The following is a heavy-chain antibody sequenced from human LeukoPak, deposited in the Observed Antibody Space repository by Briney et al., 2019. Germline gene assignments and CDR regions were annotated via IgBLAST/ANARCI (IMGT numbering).Heavy chain of an antibody. Sequence: ASVKVSCKASGYTFTSYDINWVRQATGQGLEWMGWMNPNSGNTGYAQKFQGRVTMTRNTSISTAYMELSSLRSEDTAVYYCARDIWVATRGIYYYYGMDVWGQGTTVTVSS. CDR1: GYTFTSYD. D-gene: IGHD3-16*01. CDR2: MNPNSGNT. J-gene: IGHJ6*02. V-gene: IGHV1-8*01. CDR3: ARDIWVATRGIYYYYGMDV.